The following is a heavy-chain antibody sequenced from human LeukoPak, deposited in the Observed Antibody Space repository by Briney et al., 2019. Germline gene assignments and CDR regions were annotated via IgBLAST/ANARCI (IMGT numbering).Heavy chain of an antibody. J-gene: IGHJ4*02. CDR2: IYYSGST. CDR1: GGSISSYY. CDR3: ASGWWYFDS. D-gene: IGHD6-19*01. V-gene: IGHV4-59*01. Sequence: PSETLSLTCTVSGGSISSYYWTWIRQPPGKGLEWIGYIYYSGSTNYNPSPKSRVTMSVDTSKNQFSLKLSSVTAADTAVYYCASGWWYFDSWGQGTLVTVSS.